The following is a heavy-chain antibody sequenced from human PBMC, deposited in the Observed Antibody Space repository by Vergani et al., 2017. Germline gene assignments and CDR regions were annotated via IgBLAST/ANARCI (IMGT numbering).Heavy chain of an antibody. J-gene: IGHJ2*01. D-gene: IGHD6-13*01. V-gene: IGHV3-7*03. CDR1: GFMFSSYW. CDR2: IKQEGSEK. CDR3: LKQLVRDPRYFDL. Sequence: EVQLVESGGGLVQPGGSLRLSCAASGFMFSSYWMSWVRQAPGKGREWVANIKQEGSEKYYVDSVKGRFTISRDNAKNSLYRQMNSLRGEDTALYYCLKQLVRDPRYFDLWGRGTLVTVSS.